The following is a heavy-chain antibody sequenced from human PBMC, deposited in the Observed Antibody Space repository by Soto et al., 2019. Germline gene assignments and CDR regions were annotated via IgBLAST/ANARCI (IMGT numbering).Heavy chain of an antibody. Sequence: GGSLRLSCAPSGFTFSSYEMNWVRQAPGKGLEWVSYISVSGTMRFYADAVKGRFTISRDNTKKILYLQMNSLRAEDTALYYCATAGLTGAVWGQGTTVTVSS. CDR2: ISVSGTMR. V-gene: IGHV3-48*03. D-gene: IGHD3-9*01. CDR1: GFTFSSYE. J-gene: IGHJ6*02. CDR3: ATAGLTGAV.